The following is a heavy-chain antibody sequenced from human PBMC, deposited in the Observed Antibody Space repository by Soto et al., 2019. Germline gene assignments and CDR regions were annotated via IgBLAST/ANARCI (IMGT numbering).Heavy chain of an antibody. V-gene: IGHV4-61*01. J-gene: IGHJ4*02. CDR3: ASDSSGRSDY. CDR1: GGSVRSGSYY. CDR2: IYQSGTT. Sequence: QLQLQESGPGLLQPSETLSLTCSVSGGSVRSGSYYWTCIRQPPGKGLEWIGYIYQSGTTNYNASLKSRVTISIDTSKNQCFLKLNSVTAAVTAVYYCASDSSGRSDYWGEGTLVTVSS. D-gene: IGHD3-22*01.